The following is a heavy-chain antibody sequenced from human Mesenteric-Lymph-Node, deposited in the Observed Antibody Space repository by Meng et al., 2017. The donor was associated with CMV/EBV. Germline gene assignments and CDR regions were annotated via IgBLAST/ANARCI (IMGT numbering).Heavy chain of an antibody. CDR3: AKGRSLLDY. J-gene: IGHJ4*02. CDR2: IHYGGS. V-gene: IGHV3-23*03. Sequence: GESLKISCAASGFTFSHYGMSWVRQAPGKGLEWVSVIHYGGSEYADSVKGRFAISRDDSKNMVYLQMNSLRDEDTAVYYCAKGRSLLDYWGQGTLVTVSS. CDR1: GFTFSHYG.